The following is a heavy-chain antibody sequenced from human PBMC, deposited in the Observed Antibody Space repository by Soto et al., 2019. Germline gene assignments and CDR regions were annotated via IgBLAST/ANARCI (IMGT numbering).Heavy chain of an antibody. Sequence: SETMSLTCTVTSGSISSSSYFWGWVRQHPGKGLEWIWSIYYSVSTYYNPSLKSRVTISVDTSKNQFSLKLSSVAAADTAVYFCARAYSSGWYGWFDPWGQGILVTVSS. V-gene: IGHV4-39*07. CDR2: IYYSVST. J-gene: IGHJ5*02. CDR3: ARAYSSGWYGWFDP. D-gene: IGHD6-19*01. CDR1: SGSISSSSYF.